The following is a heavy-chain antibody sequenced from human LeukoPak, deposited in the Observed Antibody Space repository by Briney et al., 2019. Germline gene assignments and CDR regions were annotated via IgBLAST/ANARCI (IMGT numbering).Heavy chain of an antibody. D-gene: IGHD3-22*01. V-gene: IGHV3-23*01. CDR3: AKAGYYYDSSGYYYDRSRYFDL. J-gene: IGHJ2*01. Sequence: GGSLRLSCAASGFTFSSYAMSWVRQAPGKGLEWVSAISGSGGNTYYADSVKGRFTISRDNSKNTLYLQINSLRAEDTAVYYCAKAGYYYDSSGYYYDRSRYFDLWGRGTLVTVSS. CDR1: GFTFSSYA. CDR2: ISGSGGNT.